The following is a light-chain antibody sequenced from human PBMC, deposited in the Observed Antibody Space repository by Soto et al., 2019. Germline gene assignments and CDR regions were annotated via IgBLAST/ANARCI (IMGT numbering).Light chain of an antibody. CDR1: SSDVGGYNY. CDR3: SSYTSSSNRV. Sequence: QSALTQPASVSGSPGQSIAISCTGTSSDVGGYNYVSWYQHHPGKAPKLMIYDVSNRPSGLSNRFSGSKSGNTASLTISGLQPEDEADYYCSSYTSSSNRVFGGGTQLTVL. CDR2: DVS. V-gene: IGLV2-14*03. J-gene: IGLJ2*01.